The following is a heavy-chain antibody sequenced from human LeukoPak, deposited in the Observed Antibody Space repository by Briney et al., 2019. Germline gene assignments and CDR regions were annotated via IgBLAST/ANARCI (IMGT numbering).Heavy chain of an antibody. CDR2: IYYSEST. J-gene: IGHJ2*01. D-gene: IGHD6-13*01. Sequence: PSETLSLTCSVSGGPISGTAHNWGWIRQPPGKGLEWIATIYYSESTKKSPSLKSRVTISLDTSRNQFSLKLSSVTAADTAVYYCARQGSSSWYGWYFDLWGRGSLVTVSS. CDR1: GGPISGTAHN. V-gene: IGHV4-39*01. CDR3: ARQGSSSWYGWYFDL.